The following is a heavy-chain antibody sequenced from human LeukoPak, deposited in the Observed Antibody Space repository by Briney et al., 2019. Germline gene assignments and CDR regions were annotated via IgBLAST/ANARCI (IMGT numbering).Heavy chain of an antibody. D-gene: IGHD3-22*01. CDR3: ARCQRYYYDSSGYYSDI. V-gene: IGHV4-4*07. CDR1: GDSISNYY. Sequence: SETLSLTCTVSGDSISNYYWSWIRQPAGKGLEWIGRIYTSGSTNYNPSLKSRVTMSVDTSKNQFSLKLSSVTAADTAVYYCARCQRYYYDSSGYYSDIWGQGTMVTVSS. CDR2: IYTSGST. J-gene: IGHJ3*02.